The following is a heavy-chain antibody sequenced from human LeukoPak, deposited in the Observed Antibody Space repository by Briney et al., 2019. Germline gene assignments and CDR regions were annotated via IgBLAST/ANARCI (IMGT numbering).Heavy chain of an antibody. CDR1: GGSFSGYY. CDR2: INHSGST. J-gene: IGHJ5*02. Sequence: SETLSLTCAVYGGSFSGYYWSWIRQPPGKGLEWIGEINHSGSTNYNPSLKSRVTISVDTSENQFSLKLSSVTAADTAVYYCARGQQLVRHWFDPWGQGTLVTVSS. D-gene: IGHD6-6*01. CDR3: ARGQQLVRHWFDP. V-gene: IGHV4-34*01.